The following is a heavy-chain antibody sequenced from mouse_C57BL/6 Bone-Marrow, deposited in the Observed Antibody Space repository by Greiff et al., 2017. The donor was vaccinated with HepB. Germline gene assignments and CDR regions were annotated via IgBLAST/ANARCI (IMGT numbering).Heavy chain of an antibody. CDR2: INPNYGTT. V-gene: IGHV1-39*01. Sequence: EVQVVESGPELVKPGASVKISCKASGYSFTDYNMNWVKQSNGKSLEWIGVINPNYGTTSYNQKFKGKATLTVDQSSSTAYMQLNSLTSEDSAVYYCASGLSTSLYYDPLYWYFDVWGTGTTVTVSS. CDR3: ASGLSTSLYYDPLYWYFDV. D-gene: IGHD2-4*01. CDR1: GYSFTDYN. J-gene: IGHJ1*03.